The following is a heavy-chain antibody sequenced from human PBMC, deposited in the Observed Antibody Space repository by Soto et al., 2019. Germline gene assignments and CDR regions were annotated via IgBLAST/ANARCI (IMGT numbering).Heavy chain of an antibody. CDR2: FFTGGST. CDR1: GVNVSDNY. J-gene: IGHJ4*02. D-gene: IGHD6-19*01. V-gene: IGHV3-53*01. Sequence: RRSPRLSCAAAGVNVSDNYMGWVRQAPGKGLEWVSSFFTGGSTDYADSVKGRFTISRDDSKNTVYLQTNSLRAEDTAVYFCVRWRRGLGIGFDYWGQGTLVTGS. CDR3: VRWRRGLGIGFDY.